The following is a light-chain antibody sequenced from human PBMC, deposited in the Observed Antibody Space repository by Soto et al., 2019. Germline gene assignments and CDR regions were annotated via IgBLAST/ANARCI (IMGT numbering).Light chain of an antibody. CDR1: GSDVGAHNY. CDR2: EVS. Sequence: QSALTQPASVSGSPGQSITLSCTGTGSDVGAHNYVSWYQQNPGTTPKLMIYEVSNRPSGVSNRFSGSKSGNTASLTISAIQAADEADDYCSSSTTSSTIVFGGGTKLTVL. CDR3: SSSTTSSTIV. V-gene: IGLV2-14*01. J-gene: IGLJ2*01.